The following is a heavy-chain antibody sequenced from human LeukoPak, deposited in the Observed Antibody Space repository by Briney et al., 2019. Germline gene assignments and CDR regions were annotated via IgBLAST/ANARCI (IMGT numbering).Heavy chain of an antibody. J-gene: IGHJ4*02. CDR2: IYTGGNT. V-gene: IGHV3-66*01. CDR3: ASISDLLYYFDS. Sequence: GGSLRLSCAASGFTFSIYNMNWVRQAPGKGLEWVSLIYTGGNTYYADSVKGRFTLSRDNSKNTVYLQMNSLRVEDTAMYYCASISDLLYYFDSWGQGTLVTVSS. CDR1: GFTFSIYN.